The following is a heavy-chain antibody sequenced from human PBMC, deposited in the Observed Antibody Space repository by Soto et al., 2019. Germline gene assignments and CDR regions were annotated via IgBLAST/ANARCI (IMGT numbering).Heavy chain of an antibody. Sequence: GGSLRLSCAASGFTFSSYSMNWVRQAPGKGLEWVSSISSSSSYIYYADSVKGRFTISRDNAKNSLYLQMNSLRAEDTAVYYCARDGENYIRRELPPTDYWGQGTLVTVSS. CDR3: ARDGENYIRRELPPTDY. CDR2: ISSSSSYI. D-gene: IGHD3-10*01. CDR1: GFTFSSYS. V-gene: IGHV3-21*01. J-gene: IGHJ4*02.